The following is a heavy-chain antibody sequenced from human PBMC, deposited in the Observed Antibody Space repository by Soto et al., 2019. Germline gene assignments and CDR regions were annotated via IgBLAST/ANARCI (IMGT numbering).Heavy chain of an antibody. J-gene: IGHJ4*02. CDR3: GRDVGGSTSETYFVY. CDR2: IYYSGST. Sequence: SETLSLTCTVSGGSISSSSYYWGWIRQPPGKRLEWIGSIYYSGSTYYNPSLKSRVTISVDTSKNQFSLKLSSVTAAHMVVYYCGRDVGGSTSETYFVYGGQGTLVTVSS. CDR1: GGSISSSSYY. D-gene: IGHD2-2*01. V-gene: IGHV4-39*07.